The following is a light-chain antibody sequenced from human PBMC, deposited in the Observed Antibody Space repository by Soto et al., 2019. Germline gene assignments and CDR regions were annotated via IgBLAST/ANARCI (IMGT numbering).Light chain of an antibody. J-gene: IGKJ1*01. CDR2: DAS. CDR1: QSVSSN. Sequence: IEMTQSPATLSVPPGERATLSCRASQSVSSNLAWYQQRVGQAPKLLIYDASTSATGIPARFSGSGSGTEFTLTISSLQSEDFAVYYCQQYNDWPETFGQGTKVEIK. CDR3: QQYNDWPET. V-gene: IGKV3-15*01.